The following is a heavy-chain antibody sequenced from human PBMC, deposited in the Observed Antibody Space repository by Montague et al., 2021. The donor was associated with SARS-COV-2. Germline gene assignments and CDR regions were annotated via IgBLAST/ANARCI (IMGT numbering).Heavy chain of an antibody. J-gene: IGHJ4*02. CDR2: FYYSGNT. D-gene: IGHD6-19*01. Sequence: SETLSLTCTVSGNSLSSSRYFWGWIRQPPGKGLEWIGSFYYSGNTLYNSSLKSRVTISVDTSKNQFSLQLSSVTASDTAVYYCARHSGSAEEAGLDYWGQGTLVTVSS. CDR1: GNSLSSSRYF. V-gene: IGHV4-39*01. CDR3: ARHSGSAEEAGLDY.